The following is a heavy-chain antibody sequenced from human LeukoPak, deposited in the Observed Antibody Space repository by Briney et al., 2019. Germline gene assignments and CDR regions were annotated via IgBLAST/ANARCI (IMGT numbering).Heavy chain of an antibody. J-gene: IGHJ4*02. V-gene: IGHV3-23*01. CDR1: GFTFSTYA. CDR2: ITGSGDYT. CDR3: AKDRRGVFDF. Sequence: GRSLRLSCAASGFTFSTYAMTWVRQAPGKGLEWVSAITGSGDYTYYTDSVEGRVTISRDNSKNTVYLQMNSLRVEDTAVYYCAKDRRGVFDFWGQGTLVTVSS. D-gene: IGHD3-10*01.